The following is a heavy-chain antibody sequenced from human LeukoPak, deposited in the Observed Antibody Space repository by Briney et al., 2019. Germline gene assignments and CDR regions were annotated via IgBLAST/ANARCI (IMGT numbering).Heavy chain of an antibody. V-gene: IGHV1-18*01. CDR1: GYTFTSYG. D-gene: IGHD3-22*01. J-gene: IGHJ6*03. CDR3: ARVMYYYDSSGYYRLYYYYYMDV. Sequence: ASVKVSCKASGYTFTSYGISWVRQAPGQGLEWMGWISAYNGNTNYAQKLQGRVTMTTDTSTSTAYMELRSLRSDDTAVYYCARVMYYYDSSGYYRLYYYYYMDVWGKGTTVTISS. CDR2: ISAYNGNT.